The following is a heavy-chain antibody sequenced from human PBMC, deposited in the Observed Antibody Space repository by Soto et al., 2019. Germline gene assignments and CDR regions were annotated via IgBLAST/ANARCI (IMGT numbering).Heavy chain of an antibody. CDR1: GYTFTRNW. V-gene: IGHV5-51*01. CDR3: ATPGGRDFNAFDV. J-gene: IGHJ3*01. CDR2: IFPIDSDT. D-gene: IGHD2-21*02. Sequence: GESLKISCKGSGYTFTRNWIGWVRQMPGKGLEWMGIIFPIDSDTRYSPSSQGQVTISADNSISTAYLQWSSLKASDTAIYYCATPGGRDFNAFDVWGQGTMVT.